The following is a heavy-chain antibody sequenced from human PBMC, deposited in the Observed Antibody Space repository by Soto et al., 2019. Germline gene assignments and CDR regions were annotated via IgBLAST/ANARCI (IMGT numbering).Heavy chain of an antibody. Sequence: GASVKVSCKASGYTFTSYGISWLRQAPGQGLEWMGWISAYNGNTNYAQKLQGRVTMTTDTSASTAYMELRSLRSDDTAVYYCARESYYSSSSQNYYYYMDVWGKGTTVTVSS. J-gene: IGHJ6*03. CDR2: ISAYNGNT. D-gene: IGHD6-6*01. V-gene: IGHV1-18*01. CDR3: ARESYYSSSSQNYYYYMDV. CDR1: GYTFTSYG.